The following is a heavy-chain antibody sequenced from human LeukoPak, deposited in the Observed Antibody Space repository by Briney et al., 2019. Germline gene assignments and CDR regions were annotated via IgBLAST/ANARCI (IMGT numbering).Heavy chain of an antibody. Sequence: PSETLSLTCTVSGGSISSGSYYWSWIRQPAGKGLEWIGRIYTSGSTNYNPSLKSRVTISVDTSKNQFSLKLSSVTAADTAVYYCARVYSYGTYYYYMDVWGKGTTVTVSS. CDR3: ARVYSYGTYYYYMDV. V-gene: IGHV4-61*02. CDR1: GGSISSGSYY. J-gene: IGHJ6*03. D-gene: IGHD5-18*01. CDR2: IYTSGST.